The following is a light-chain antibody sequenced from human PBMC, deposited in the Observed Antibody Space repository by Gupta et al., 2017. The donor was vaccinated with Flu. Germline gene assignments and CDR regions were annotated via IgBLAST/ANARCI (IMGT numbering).Light chain of an antibody. V-gene: IGLV6-57*01. CDR3: QSYDSTKQM. J-gene: IGLJ3*02. CDR2: EDK. Sequence: GTSPTPVIYEDKKRPSGVPDRFSGSIDRSSNSASLTISGLTTEDEADYYCQSYDSTKQMFGGGTTLTVL.